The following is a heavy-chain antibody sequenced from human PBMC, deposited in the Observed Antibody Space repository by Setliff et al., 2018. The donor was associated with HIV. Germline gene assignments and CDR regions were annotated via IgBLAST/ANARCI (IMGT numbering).Heavy chain of an antibody. CDR2: VDPENHET. CDR3: ATFDYNLLTGCPC. J-gene: IGHJ4*02. CDR1: GYTFTDYY. D-gene: IGHD3-9*01. V-gene: IGHV1-69-2*01. Sequence: VASVKVSCKASGYTFTDYYIHWVQQVPGKGLEWMGRVDPENHETMYAERFQGRVTITADTSSDTAYMDLSSLSSDDTALYFCATFDYNLLTGCPCWGQGTLVTVSS.